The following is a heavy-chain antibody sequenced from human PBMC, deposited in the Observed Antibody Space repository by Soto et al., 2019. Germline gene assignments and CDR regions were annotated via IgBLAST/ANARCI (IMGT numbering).Heavy chain of an antibody. CDR3: ARDSSSSGRYYYYGMDV. D-gene: IGHD6-6*01. CDR1: GGSISSGDYY. CDR2: IYYSGST. V-gene: IGHV4-30-4*01. J-gene: IGHJ6*02. Sequence: PSETLSLTCTVSGGSISSGDYYWSWIRQPPGKGLEWIGYIYYSGSTYYNPSLKSRVTISVDTSKNQFSLKLSSVTAADTAVYYCARDSSSSGRYYYYGMDVWGQGTTVTVSS.